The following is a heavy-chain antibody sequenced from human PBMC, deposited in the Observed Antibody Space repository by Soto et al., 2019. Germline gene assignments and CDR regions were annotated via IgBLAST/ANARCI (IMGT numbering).Heavy chain of an antibody. CDR1: GFPFSSHG. CDR3: GRTGGGDNGWWFDP. V-gene: IGHV3-33*01. CDR2: IWYDGSKK. Sequence: GGSLRLSCAASGFPFSSHGMHWARQAPGKGLEWVAVIWYDGSKKYYADSVKGRFTIFRDDSKNTVYLQMNSLRVEDTAVYHGGRTGGGDNGWWFDPWGQGTLVTVSS. J-gene: IGHJ5*02. D-gene: IGHD4-17*01.